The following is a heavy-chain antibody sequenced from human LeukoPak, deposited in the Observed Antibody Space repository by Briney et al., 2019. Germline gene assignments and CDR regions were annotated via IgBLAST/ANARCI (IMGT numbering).Heavy chain of an antibody. J-gene: IGHJ4*02. CDR3: AREGGRAAAGRFDY. Sequence: QPGGSLRLSCAASGINFRTSGMHWVRQAPGKGPEWVTFIQNDGSDKYYAASVKGRFTISRDNSKNTVYLHMNSLRADDTAPYYCAREGGRAAAGRFDYWGQGTLVTVSS. V-gene: IGHV3-30*02. CDR2: IQNDGSDK. CDR1: GINFRTSG. D-gene: IGHD6-13*01.